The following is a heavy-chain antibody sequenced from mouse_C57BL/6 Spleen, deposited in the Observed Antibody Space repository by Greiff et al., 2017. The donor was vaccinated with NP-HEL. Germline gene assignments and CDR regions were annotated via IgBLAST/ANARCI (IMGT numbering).Heavy chain of an antibody. CDR2: IYPGAGDT. D-gene: IGHD2-3*01. Sequence: VQLQQSGPELVKPGASVKISCKASGYAFSSSWMNWVKQRPGKGLEWIGRIYPGAGDTNYNGKFKGKATLTADKSSSTAYMQLSSLTSEDSAVYFCARSDGFNFADWGQGTLVTVSA. CDR1: GYAFSSSW. CDR3: ARSDGFNFAD. J-gene: IGHJ3*01. V-gene: IGHV1-82*01.